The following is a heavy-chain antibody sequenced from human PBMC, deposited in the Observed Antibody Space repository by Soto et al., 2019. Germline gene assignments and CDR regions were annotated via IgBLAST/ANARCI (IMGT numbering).Heavy chain of an antibody. J-gene: IGHJ5*02. CDR3: AREPRVVPAAGGWFDP. D-gene: IGHD2-2*01. CDR1: GGSFSGYY. CDR2: INHSGST. V-gene: IGHV4-34*01. Sequence: PSETLSLTCAVYGGSFSGYYWSWIRQPPGKGLEWIGEINHSGSTNYNPSLKSRVTISVDTSKNQFSLKLSSVTAADTAVYYCAREPRVVPAAGGWFDPWGQGTLVTVSS.